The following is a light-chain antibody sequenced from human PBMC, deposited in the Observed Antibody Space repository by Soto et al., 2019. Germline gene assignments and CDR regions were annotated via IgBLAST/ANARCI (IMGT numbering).Light chain of an antibody. CDR1: SSDVGGYNY. Sequence: QSVLTQPRSVSGSPGQSVTISCTGTSSDVGGYNYVSWYQEQPGKAPKLMIYDVSKRPSGVPDRFSGSKSGNTASLTISGLQDDDEAAYYCCSYAGRYSYVFGTGTKVTVL. V-gene: IGLV2-11*01. CDR3: CSYAGRYSYV. J-gene: IGLJ1*01. CDR2: DVS.